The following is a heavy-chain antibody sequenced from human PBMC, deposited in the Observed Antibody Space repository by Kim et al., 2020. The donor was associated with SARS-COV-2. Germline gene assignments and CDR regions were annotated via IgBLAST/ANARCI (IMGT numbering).Heavy chain of an antibody. D-gene: IGHD1-26*01. Sequence: SVKVSCKASGGTFSSYAISWVRQAPGQGLEWMGGIIPIFGTANYAQKFQGRVTITADESTSTAYMELSSLRSEDTAVYYCGYSGSKGDAFDIWGQGTMVTVSS. CDR3: GYSGSKGDAFDI. CDR1: GGTFSSYA. J-gene: IGHJ3*02. V-gene: IGHV1-69*13. CDR2: IIPIFGTA.